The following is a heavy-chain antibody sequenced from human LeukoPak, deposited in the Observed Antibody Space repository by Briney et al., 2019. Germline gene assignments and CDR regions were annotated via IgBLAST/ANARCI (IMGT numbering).Heavy chain of an antibody. CDR3: AKRVVGATVDY. V-gene: IGHV3-23*01. CDR2: ISGHGGST. CDR1: GFTFSSSA. Sequence: GGSLRLSCAASGFTFSSSAMSWVRQAPGRGLEWVSAISGHGGSTYYADSVKGRFTISRDNSKNTLYLQMNSLRAEDTAVYYCAKRVVGATVDYWGQGTLVTVSS. D-gene: IGHD1-26*01. J-gene: IGHJ4*02.